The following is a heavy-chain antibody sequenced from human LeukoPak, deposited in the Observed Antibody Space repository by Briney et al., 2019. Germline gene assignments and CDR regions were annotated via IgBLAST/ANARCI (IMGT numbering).Heavy chain of an antibody. D-gene: IGHD5-24*01. CDR3: ARDFRTQLDGYSPPYHFDY. J-gene: IGHJ4*02. V-gene: IGHV3-21*01. CDR1: GFTFSIYG. CDR2: IDSSTSHI. Sequence: GGCLRLSCAASGFTFSIYGMNWVRQAPGKGLEWVSSIDSSTSHIYYADSVKGRFTISRDNAKNSLYLQVSSLRAEDTAVYYCARDFRTQLDGYSPPYHFDYWGQGALVTVSS.